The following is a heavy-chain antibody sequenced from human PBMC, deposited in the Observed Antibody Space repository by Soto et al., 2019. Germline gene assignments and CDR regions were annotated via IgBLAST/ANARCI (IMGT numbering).Heavy chain of an antibody. CDR2: IWYDGSNK. D-gene: IGHD2-15*01. J-gene: IGHJ3*02. CDR3: ARHNCSGGSCYSYLGAFDI. Sequence: SLRLSCAASGFTFSSYGLHWVRQAPGKGLEWVAVIWYDGSNKYYADSVKGRFTISRDNSKNTLYLQMNSLRAEDTAVYYCARHNCSGGSCYSYLGAFDIWGQGTMVTVSS. CDR1: GFTFSSYG. V-gene: IGHV3-33*01.